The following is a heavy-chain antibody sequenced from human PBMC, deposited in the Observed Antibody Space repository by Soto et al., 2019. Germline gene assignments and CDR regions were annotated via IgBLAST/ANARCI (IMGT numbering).Heavy chain of an antibody. D-gene: IGHD6-6*01. CDR1: GGSISSGDYY. J-gene: IGHJ3*02. V-gene: IGHV4-31*03. CDR3: ARVQSSSFGFDI. Sequence: SETLSLTCTVSGGSISSGDYYWSWIRQHPGKGLEWIGYIYYSGSTYYNPSLRSRVTISVDTSKNQFSLKLSSVTAADTAVYYCARVQSSSFGFDIWGQGTMVTVSS. CDR2: IYYSGST.